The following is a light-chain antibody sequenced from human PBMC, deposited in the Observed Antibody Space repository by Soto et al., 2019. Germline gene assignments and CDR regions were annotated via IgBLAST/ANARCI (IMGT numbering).Light chain of an antibody. CDR2: RNN. CDR1: SSNVGGNI. V-gene: IGLV1-44*01. J-gene: IGLJ3*02. Sequence: QSVVTQPPSASATPGQRVTISCSGSSSNVGGNIVSWYQQLPGTAPKLLIYRNNHRPSGLPDRFSGSKSGTSAFLAISGLQSEDEADYYCAVWDDSLNRLVFGGGTKVTVL. CDR3: AVWDDSLNRLV.